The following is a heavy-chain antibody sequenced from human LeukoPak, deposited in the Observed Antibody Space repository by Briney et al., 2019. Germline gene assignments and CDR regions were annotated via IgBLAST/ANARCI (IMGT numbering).Heavy chain of an antibody. J-gene: IGHJ4*02. D-gene: IGHD7-27*01. V-gene: IGHV3-30*02. CDR3: AKDHPRWAAGDHD. CDR2: IRYDGSNK. Sequence: GGSLRLSCAASGFTFSSYGMHWVRQAPGKGLEWVAFIRYDGSNKYYADSVKGRFTISRDNSKTTLYLQMNSLRAEDTAVYYCAKDHPRWAAGDHDWGQGTLVTVSS. CDR1: GFTFSSYG.